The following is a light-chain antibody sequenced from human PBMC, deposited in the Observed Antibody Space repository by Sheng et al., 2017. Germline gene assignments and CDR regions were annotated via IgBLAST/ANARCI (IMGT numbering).Light chain of an antibody. V-gene: IGLV3-21*02. CDR2: DDD. CDR1: DIGSKS. Sequence: SYVLTQPPSVSVAPKQTATISCGGNDIGSKSVHWYHQKAGLAPMLVIYDDDDRPSDIPDRFSGSNFENTATLTISGVEAGDEADYYCQVWDSSSLHWVFGGGTKLTVL. CDR3: QVWDSSSLHWV. J-gene: IGLJ3*02.